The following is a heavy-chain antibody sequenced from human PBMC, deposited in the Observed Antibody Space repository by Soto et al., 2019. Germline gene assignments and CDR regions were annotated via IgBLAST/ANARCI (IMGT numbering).Heavy chain of an antibody. CDR2: ISYDGSNK. J-gene: IGHJ6*03. CDR1: GFTFSSYG. CDR3: AKDAGDEQWLVRGYYYYYMDV. D-gene: IGHD6-19*01. V-gene: IGHV3-30*18. Sequence: GGSLRLSCAASGFTFSSYGMHWVLQAPGKGLEWVAVISYDGSNKYYADSVKGRFTISRDNSKNTLYLQMNSLRAEDTAVYYCAKDAGDEQWLVRGYYYYYMDVWGKGTTVTVSS.